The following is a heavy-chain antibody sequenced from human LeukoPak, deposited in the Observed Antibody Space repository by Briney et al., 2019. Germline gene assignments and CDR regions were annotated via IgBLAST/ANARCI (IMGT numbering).Heavy chain of an antibody. D-gene: IGHD5-24*01. CDR3: ARALGDGYNSLNWFDP. CDR2: IYHSGST. CDR1: GYSISSGYY. Sequence: KTSETLSLTCTVSGYSISSGYYWGWIRQPPGKGLEWIGSIYHSGSTYYNPSLKSRVAISVDTSKNQFSLKLSSVTAADTAVYYCARALGDGYNSLNWFDPWGQGTLVTVSS. V-gene: IGHV4-38-2*02. J-gene: IGHJ5*02.